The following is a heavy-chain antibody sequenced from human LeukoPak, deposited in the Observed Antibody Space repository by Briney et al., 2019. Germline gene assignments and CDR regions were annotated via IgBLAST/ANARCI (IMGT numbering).Heavy chain of an antibody. J-gene: IGHJ6*03. CDR3: ALAVTNVPSDYYYYMDV. CDR1: GYTFTGYY. Sequence: GASVKVSCKASGYTFTGYYMHWVRQAPGQGLEWMGWINPNSGGTNYAQKFQGRVTMTRDTSISTAYMELSRLRSDDTAVYYCALAVTNVPSDYYYYMDVWGKGTTVTVSS. CDR2: INPNSGGT. V-gene: IGHV1-2*02. D-gene: IGHD4-17*01.